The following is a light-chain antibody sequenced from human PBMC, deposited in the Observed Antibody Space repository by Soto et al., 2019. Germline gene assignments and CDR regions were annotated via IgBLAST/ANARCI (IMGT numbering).Light chain of an antibody. CDR3: SSYTSSSTLV. CDR1: SDDVGGYNY. Sequence: QSALTQPASVSGSPGQSITISCSGTSDDVGGYNYVSWYQHHPGKAPKLMIYEVSNRPSGLSNRFSGSKSGNTASLTNSGLQAADEADYYCSSYTSSSTLVFGTGTKLTVL. CDR2: EVS. V-gene: IGLV2-14*01. J-gene: IGLJ1*01.